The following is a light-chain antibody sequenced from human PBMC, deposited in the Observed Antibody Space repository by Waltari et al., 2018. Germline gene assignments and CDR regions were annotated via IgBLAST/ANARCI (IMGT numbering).Light chain of an antibody. Sequence: EILLTQSPRTLSSSPGERATLSCRASQSVPSISLTWYQQKLGQAPRLLIYGTSSRATGIPDRFSGSGSGTDFTLTISRLEPEDFAVYYCQQYDGEVVTFGGGTKVEI. J-gene: IGKJ4*01. CDR2: GTS. CDR3: QQYDGEVVT. V-gene: IGKV3-20*01. CDR1: QSVPSIS.